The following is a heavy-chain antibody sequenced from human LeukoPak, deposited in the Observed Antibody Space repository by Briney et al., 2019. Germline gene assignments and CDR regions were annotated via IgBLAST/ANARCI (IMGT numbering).Heavy chain of an antibody. V-gene: IGHV5-51*01. CDR1: GYSFPNHW. CDR3: ARHLDVDILGTIDY. CDR2: IYPGDSDT. D-gene: IGHD5-12*01. Sequence: GESLKISCKGSGYSFPNHWIGWVRQMPGKGLEWMGIIYPGDSDTRYSPAFQSQVTISADKSISTVYLQWSSLKASDTAMYFCARHLDVDILGTIDYWGQGTQVTVSS. J-gene: IGHJ4*02.